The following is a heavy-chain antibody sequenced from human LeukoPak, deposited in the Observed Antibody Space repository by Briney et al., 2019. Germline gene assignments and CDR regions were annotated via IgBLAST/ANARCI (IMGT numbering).Heavy chain of an antibody. D-gene: IGHD1-26*01. J-gene: IGHJ3*02. CDR1: GGSFSSTSYY. CDR3: ARRYTGSSYAYDI. Sequence: SETLSLTCSFSGGSFSSTSYYWGWIRQPPGKGLEWIGSIFYTGSTYYNPSLESRVTISSDTSKNQFSLRLSSVTAADTAVYYCARRYTGSSYAYDIWGQGKMVAVSS. V-gene: IGHV4-39*07. CDR2: IFYTGST.